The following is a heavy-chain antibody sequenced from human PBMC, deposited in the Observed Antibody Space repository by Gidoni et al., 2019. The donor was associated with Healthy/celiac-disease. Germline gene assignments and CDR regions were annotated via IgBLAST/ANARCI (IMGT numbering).Heavy chain of an antibody. V-gene: IGHV3-9*01. CDR1: GFPFAAYA. J-gene: IGHJ3*02. D-gene: IGHD1-26*01. Sequence: EVQLVESGGGLVQPGRSLRLSCAASGFPFAAYAMHWVRQDPGQGLELVSVISWNSGSIGDADSVKGRFTISRDNAKNCLYLQINSLRAEDTALYYCAKYMVIVGAAYAFDIWGQGTMVTVSS. CDR3: AKYMVIVGAAYAFDI. CDR2: ISWNSGSI.